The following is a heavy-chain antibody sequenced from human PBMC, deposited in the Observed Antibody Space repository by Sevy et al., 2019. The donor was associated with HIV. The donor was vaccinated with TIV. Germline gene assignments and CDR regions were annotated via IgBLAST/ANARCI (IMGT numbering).Heavy chain of an antibody. D-gene: IGHD3-3*01. CDR3: AKDRGIFGLVDYSDS. J-gene: IGHJ4*02. Sequence: GGSLRLSCAASGFMFGYYAMHWVRQAPGKGLEWVAVISYAGSKKYYADSVKGRFTISRDNAKNTLYLQLNGLRPDDTAVYYCAKDRGIFGLVDYSDSWVQGTLVTVSS. CDR1: GFMFGYYA. V-gene: IGHV3-30*18. CDR2: ISYAGSKK.